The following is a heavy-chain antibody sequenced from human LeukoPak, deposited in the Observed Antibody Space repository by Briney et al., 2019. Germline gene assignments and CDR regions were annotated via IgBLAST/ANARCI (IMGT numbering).Heavy chain of an antibody. J-gene: IGHJ4*02. CDR3: ARTETFGYSSGWYKAMDY. Sequence: GGSLRLSCAASGFIFSSYEMSWVRQAPGKGLEWVSYISSSGSTIYYADSVKGRFTISRDNAKNSLYLQMNSLRAEDTAVYYCARTETFGYSSGWYKAMDYWGQGTLVTVSS. CDR1: GFIFSSYE. CDR2: ISSSGSTI. D-gene: IGHD6-19*01. V-gene: IGHV3-48*03.